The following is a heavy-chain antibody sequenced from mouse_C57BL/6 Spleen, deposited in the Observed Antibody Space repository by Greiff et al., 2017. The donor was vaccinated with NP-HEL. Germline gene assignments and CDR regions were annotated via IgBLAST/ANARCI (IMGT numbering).Heavy chain of an antibody. CDR2: IWRGGST. V-gene: IGHV2-5*01. J-gene: IGHJ1*03. Sequence: QVQLKQSGPGLVQPSQSLSITCTVSGFSLTSYGVHWVRQSPGKGLEWLGVIWRGGSTDYNAAFMSRLSITKDNSKSQVFFKMNSLQADDTAINYCAKEGYYGSSYWDFDVWGTGTTVTVSS. CDR1: GFSLTSYG. D-gene: IGHD1-1*01. CDR3: AKEGYYGSSYWDFDV.